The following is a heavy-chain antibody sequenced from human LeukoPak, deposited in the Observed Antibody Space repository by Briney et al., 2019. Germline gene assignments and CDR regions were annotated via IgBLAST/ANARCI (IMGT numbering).Heavy chain of an antibody. Sequence: GGSLRLSCAASGFTFSNAWMSWVRQAPGKGLEWVGRIKSKTDGGTTDYAAPVKGRFTISRDDSKNTLYLQMNSLKIEDTAVYFCARGPIQLWLHNGIDVWGQGTTVTVSS. D-gene: IGHD5-18*01. V-gene: IGHV3-15*01. CDR3: ARGPIQLWLHNGIDV. CDR2: IKSKTDGGTT. CDR1: GFTFSNAW. J-gene: IGHJ6*02.